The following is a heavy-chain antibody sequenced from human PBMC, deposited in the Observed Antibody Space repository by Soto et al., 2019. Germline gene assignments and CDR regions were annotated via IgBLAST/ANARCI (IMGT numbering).Heavy chain of an antibody. CDR3: ARVTSGWYFDC. D-gene: IGHD6-19*01. CDR2: TYYRSKWYD. V-gene: IGHV6-1*01. CDR1: GDSVSSNSAA. J-gene: IGHJ4*02. Sequence: SQTLSLTCAISGDSVSSNSAAWYWIRQSPSRGLEWLGRTYYRSKWYDDYAIPVKSRITINPNTSKNQLSPQLNSVTPEDTAVYYCARVTSGWYFDCWGQGTLVTVSS.